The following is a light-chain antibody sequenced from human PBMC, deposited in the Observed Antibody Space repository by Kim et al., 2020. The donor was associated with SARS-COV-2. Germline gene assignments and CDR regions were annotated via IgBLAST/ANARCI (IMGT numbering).Light chain of an antibody. Sequence: ASVGDRVTITCPASQGISSWLAWYQQKPGKDPKLLIYAASSLQCGVQSRFSGRGSGTDFTLTISILQPEDFATYYCQQANSFPPTFGQGTRLEIK. CDR3: QQANSFPPT. J-gene: IGKJ5*01. CDR1: QGISSW. V-gene: IGKV1D-12*01. CDR2: AAS.